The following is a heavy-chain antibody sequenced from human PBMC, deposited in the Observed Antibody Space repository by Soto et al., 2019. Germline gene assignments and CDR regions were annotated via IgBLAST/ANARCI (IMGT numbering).Heavy chain of an antibody. CDR2: IYYSGST. D-gene: IGHD4-17*01. V-gene: IGHV4-61*01. CDR3: AREHTVAYYYGMDV. Sequence: QVQLQESGPGLVKPSETLSLTCTVSGGSVSSGSYYWSWIRQPPGKGLEWIGYIYYSGSTNYNPSLKSRVTISVDTSKNQFSLKLSSVTAADTAVYYCAREHTVAYYYGMDVWGQGTMVTVSS. CDR1: GGSVSSGSYY. J-gene: IGHJ6*02.